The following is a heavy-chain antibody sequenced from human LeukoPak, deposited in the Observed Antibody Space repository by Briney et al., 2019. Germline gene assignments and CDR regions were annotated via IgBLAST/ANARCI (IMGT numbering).Heavy chain of an antibody. CDR1: GFTFSSSA. Sequence: GGSLRLSCAASGFTFSSSAMSWVRQAPGKGLEWVSAISNNGGYTYYADSVQGRFTISRDNSKSTLYLQMNSLRAEDTAVYYCAKDVFGYSYGYFDYWGQGTLVTVSS. CDR2: ISNNGGYT. D-gene: IGHD5-18*01. J-gene: IGHJ4*02. V-gene: IGHV3-23*01. CDR3: AKDVFGYSYGYFDY.